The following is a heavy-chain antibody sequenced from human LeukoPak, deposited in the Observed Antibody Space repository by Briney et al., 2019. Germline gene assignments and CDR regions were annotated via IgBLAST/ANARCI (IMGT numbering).Heavy chain of an antibody. J-gene: IGHJ4*02. CDR1: GFTFSNYW. CDR2: IKQGGNEK. Sequence: PGGSLRLSCAASGFTFSNYWMSWVRQTPGKGLEWVANIKQGGNEKFYVDSVKGRFTISRDNAKNSLSLEMNSLRIDDTAVYYCARDGTNKFCSGTTCPLNYWGQGTLVTVSS. V-gene: IGHV3-7*01. CDR3: ARDGTNKFCSGTTCPLNY. D-gene: IGHD2-2*01.